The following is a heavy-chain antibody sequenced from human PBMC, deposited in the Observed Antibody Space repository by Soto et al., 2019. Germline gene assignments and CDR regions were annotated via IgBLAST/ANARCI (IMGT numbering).Heavy chain of an antibody. CDR1: GFTFPRYS. CDR2: ISSTTNYI. Sequence: LRLSCAASGFTFPRYSMNWVRQAPGKGLEWVSSISSTTNYIYYGDSMKGRFTISRDNAKNSLCLEMNSLRAEDTAVYYCARESEDLTSNFDYWGQGTLVTVSS. CDR3: ARESEDLTSNFDY. J-gene: IGHJ4*02. V-gene: IGHV3-21*06.